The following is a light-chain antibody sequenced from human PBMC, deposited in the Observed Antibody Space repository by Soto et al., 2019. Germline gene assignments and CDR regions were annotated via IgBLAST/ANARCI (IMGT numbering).Light chain of an antibody. J-gene: IGKJ1*01. CDR2: GAS. CDR1: QSVSSNY. CDR3: HQYGISPPRT. Sequence: EIALTQSPGILSLSPGERATLSCRASQSVSSNYLAWYQHKPGQAPRLLIYGASSRATGIPDRFSGSGSGTDFTLTIGRLEPEDFAVYYCHQYGISPPRTFGQGTKVEIK. V-gene: IGKV3-20*01.